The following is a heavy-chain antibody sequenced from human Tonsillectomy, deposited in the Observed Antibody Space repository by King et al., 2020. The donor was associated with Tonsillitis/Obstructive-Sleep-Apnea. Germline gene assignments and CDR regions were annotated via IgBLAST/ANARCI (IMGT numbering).Heavy chain of an antibody. CDR3: ARDSMSHYYDSSGYYTFAY. J-gene: IGHJ4*02. D-gene: IGHD3-22*01. CDR2: ISAYNGDT. Sequence: QLVQSGAEVKKPGASVKVSCKASGYTFTTYGISWVRQAPGQGLEWMGWISAYNGDTNYSQKLQGRVTMTTDTSTSTAYMGVRSLRSDDTAVYYCARDSMSHYYDSSGYYTFAYWGQGTLVTVSS. V-gene: IGHV1-18*01. CDR1: GYTFTTYG.